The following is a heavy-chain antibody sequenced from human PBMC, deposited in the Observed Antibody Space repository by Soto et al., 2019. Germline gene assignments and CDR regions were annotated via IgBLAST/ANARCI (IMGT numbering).Heavy chain of an antibody. D-gene: IGHD2-2*01. CDR3: ARAASNYCSSTSCYVPYLDY. CDR1: GGTFSSYA. Sequence: QVQLVQSGAEVKKPGSSVKVSCKASGGTFSSYAISWVRQAPGQGLEWMGGIIPIFGTANYPQKFQGRVTITADESTSTAYMELSSLRSEDTAVYYCARAASNYCSSTSCYVPYLDYWGQGTLVTVSS. CDR2: IIPIFGTA. J-gene: IGHJ4*02. V-gene: IGHV1-69*01.